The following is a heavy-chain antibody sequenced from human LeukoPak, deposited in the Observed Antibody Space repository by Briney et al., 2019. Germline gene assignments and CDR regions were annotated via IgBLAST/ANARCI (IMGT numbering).Heavy chain of an antibody. V-gene: IGHV4-4*07. D-gene: IGHD3-22*01. CDR2: IYSSGST. CDR1: GDSISNYD. Sequence: PSESLSLTCTVSGDSISNYDWSWIRQPAGKGLEWIGRIYSSGSTKYNPSLKSRVTMSVDTSKNQFPLKLSSVTAADTAVYYCARDSRRYYGLFDPWGQGTLVTVSS. J-gene: IGHJ5*02. CDR3: ARDSRRYYGLFDP.